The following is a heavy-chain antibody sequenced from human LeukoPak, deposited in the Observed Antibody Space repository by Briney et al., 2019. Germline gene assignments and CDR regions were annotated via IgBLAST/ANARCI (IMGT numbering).Heavy chain of an antibody. Sequence: GGPLRLSCAASGFTFSTYGMLWVRQAPGQGPEWVALIRYDGSNKYYADSVKGRFTISRDNSKNTLYLQMNSLRVEDTAMYYCAKAGTQQWLLFVGVYWGQGALVTVSS. V-gene: IGHV3-30*02. CDR1: GFTFSTYG. CDR2: IRYDGSNK. D-gene: IGHD6-19*01. CDR3: AKAGTQQWLLFVGVY. J-gene: IGHJ4*02.